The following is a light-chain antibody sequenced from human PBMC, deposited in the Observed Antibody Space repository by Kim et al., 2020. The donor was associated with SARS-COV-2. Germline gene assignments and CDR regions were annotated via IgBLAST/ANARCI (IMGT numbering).Light chain of an antibody. V-gene: IGKV1-39*01. CDR1: QGVGDW. Sequence: ASVGDRVIITCRASQGVGDWLNWYQQNPGKAPHLLIYRTSALRGGVPPRFSGSTSGTDFTLTISSLQPEDFATYYCQQSYDFPRTFGQGTKVDIK. CDR3: QQSYDFPRT. J-gene: IGKJ1*01. CDR2: RTS.